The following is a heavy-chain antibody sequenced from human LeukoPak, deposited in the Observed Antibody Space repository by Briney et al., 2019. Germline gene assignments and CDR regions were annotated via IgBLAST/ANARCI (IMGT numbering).Heavy chain of an antibody. CDR1: GFTFSSYW. V-gene: IGHV3-7*01. CDR2: IKQDGSEK. J-gene: IGHJ3*02. CDR3: ARYCYGIVGATCYAFDI. Sequence: PGGSLRLSCAASGFTFSSYWMSWVRQAPGKGLEWVANIKQDGSEKYYVDSVKGRFTISRDNAKNSLYLQMNSLRAEDTAVYYCARYCYGIVGATCYAFDIWGQGTMVTVSS. D-gene: IGHD1-26*01.